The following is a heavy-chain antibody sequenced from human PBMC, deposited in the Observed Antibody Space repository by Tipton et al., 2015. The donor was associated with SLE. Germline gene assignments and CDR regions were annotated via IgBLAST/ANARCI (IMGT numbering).Heavy chain of an antibody. V-gene: IGHV4-34*01. CDR1: DGSISGNF. D-gene: IGHD3-3*01. CDR2: INHSGST. J-gene: IGHJ4*02. CDR3: ARVPLTIFGVIIVYYFDY. Sequence: TLSLTCTVSDGSISGNFWSWIRQPPGKGLEWIGEINHSGSTNYNPSLKSRVTISVDTSKNQFSLKLSSVTAADTAVYYCARVPLTIFGVIIVYYFDYWGQGTLVTVSS.